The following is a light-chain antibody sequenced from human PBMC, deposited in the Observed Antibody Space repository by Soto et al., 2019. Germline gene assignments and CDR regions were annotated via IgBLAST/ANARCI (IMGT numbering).Light chain of an antibody. CDR1: QTITLNY. CDR2: GVS. J-gene: IGKJ3*01. CDR3: QQYGSSPFT. V-gene: IGKV3-20*01. Sequence: EIVLTQSPGTLSLSPGERATLSCRASQTITLNYLAWYQQKPGQAPRLLIYGVSTRATGIPDKSSGSGSGTDFTLTISRLEPEDFAVYYCQQYGSSPFTFGPGSKVDIK.